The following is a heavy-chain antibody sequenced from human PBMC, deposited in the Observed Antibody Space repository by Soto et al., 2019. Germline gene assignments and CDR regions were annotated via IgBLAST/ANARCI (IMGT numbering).Heavy chain of an antibody. CDR2: IKEDGSEM. Sequence: EVQMVGSGGGLVQPGGSLRLSCAASGFTFTNYWMNWVRQAPGKGLEWVANIKEDGSEMNYVDSVKGRFTISRDNAKNSWYLQMNSLRAEDTAVYYCLSFWTDSWGQGTLVTVSS. J-gene: IGHJ4*02. CDR3: LSFWTDS. CDR1: GFTFTNYW. D-gene: IGHD1-1*01. V-gene: IGHV3-7*03.